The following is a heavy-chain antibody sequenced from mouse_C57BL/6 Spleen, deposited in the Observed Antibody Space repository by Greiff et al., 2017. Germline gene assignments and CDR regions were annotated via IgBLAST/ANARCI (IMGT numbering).Heavy chain of an antibody. V-gene: IGHV1-82*01. D-gene: IGHD2-1*01. CDR2: IYPGDGDT. Sequence: QVQLKESGPELVKPGASVKISCKASGYAFSSSWMNWVKQRPGKGLEWIGRIYPGDGDTNYNGKFKGKATLTADKSSSTAYMQLSSLTSEDSAVYFCARSRYYGNYEVYFDYWGQGTTLTVSS. CDR1: GYAFSSSW. CDR3: ARSRYYGNYEVYFDY. J-gene: IGHJ2*01.